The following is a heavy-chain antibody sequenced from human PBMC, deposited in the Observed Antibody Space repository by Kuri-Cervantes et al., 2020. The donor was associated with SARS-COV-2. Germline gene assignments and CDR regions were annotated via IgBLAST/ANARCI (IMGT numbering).Heavy chain of an antibody. CDR2: INHSGST. Sequence: SETLSLTCAVYGGSFSGYYWSWIRQPPGKGLEWIGEINHSGSTNYNPSLKSRVTISVDTSKNQFSLKLSSVTAADTAVYYCARAIVVVPAAITNWFDPWGQGTLVTVSS. CDR3: ARAIVVVPAAITNWFDP. D-gene: IGHD2-2*01. J-gene: IGHJ5*02. V-gene: IGHV4-34*01. CDR1: GGSFSGYY.